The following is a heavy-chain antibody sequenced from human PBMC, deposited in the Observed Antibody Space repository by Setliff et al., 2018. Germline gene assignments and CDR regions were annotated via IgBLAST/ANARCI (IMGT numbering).Heavy chain of an antibody. V-gene: IGHV1-8*03. Sequence: GASVKVSCKASGYTFTSYDINWVRQATGQGLEWMGWMNPNSGNTGYAQKFQGGVTITRNTSISTAYMELSSLRSEDTAVYYCARGRRGNYDFWSGYSNWFDPWG. CDR3: ARGRRGNYDFWSGYSNWFDP. CDR2: MNPNSGNT. D-gene: IGHD3-3*01. J-gene: IGHJ5*02. CDR1: GYTFTSYD.